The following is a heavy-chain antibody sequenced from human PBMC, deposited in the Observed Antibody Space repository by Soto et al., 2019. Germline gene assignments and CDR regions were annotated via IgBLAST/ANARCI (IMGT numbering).Heavy chain of an antibody. V-gene: IGHV4-34*01. Sequence: QVQLQQWGAGLLKPSETLSLNCAVTGGSLSGYYWSWIRQPPGKGLEWIGEVKDGGHTNYSPSLRGPVTISSGTAHNQFSPGLNSVTGADTGVYFCARAQHGGVATNWDQGSLVTGSS. CDR3: ARAQHGGVATN. CDR1: GGSLSGYY. J-gene: IGHJ1*01. CDR2: VKDGGHT. D-gene: IGHD5-12*01.